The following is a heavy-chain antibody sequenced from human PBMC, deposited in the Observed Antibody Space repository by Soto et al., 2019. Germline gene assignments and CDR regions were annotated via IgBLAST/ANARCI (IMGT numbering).Heavy chain of an antibody. J-gene: IGHJ4*02. D-gene: IGHD2-21*01. CDR1: GFTFSSYS. V-gene: IGHV3-21*01. CDR3: AREEIVGSGGDGGFGY. Sequence: EVQLVESGGGLVKPGGSLRLSCAASGFTFSSYSMNWVRQAPGKGLEWVSSIRSSSSYIYYADSVKGRFTISGDNAKKSLYLQMNSLRAEDTAVYYCAREEIVGSGGDGGFGYWGQGTLVTVAS. CDR2: IRSSSSYI.